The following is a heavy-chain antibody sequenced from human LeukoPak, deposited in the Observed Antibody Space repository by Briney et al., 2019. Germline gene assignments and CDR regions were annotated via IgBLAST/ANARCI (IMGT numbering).Heavy chain of an antibody. Sequence: GGSLRLSCAASGFTFSSYAMNWVRQAPGKGLEWVSAISGSGGSTYYADSVKGRFTISRDNSKNTLYLQMNSLRAEDTAVYYCAKDRGLLWFGELFTQGGIFDYWGQGTLVTVSS. D-gene: IGHD3-10*01. V-gene: IGHV3-23*01. J-gene: IGHJ4*02. CDR2: ISGSGGST. CDR1: GFTFSSYA. CDR3: AKDRGLLWFGELFTQGGIFDY.